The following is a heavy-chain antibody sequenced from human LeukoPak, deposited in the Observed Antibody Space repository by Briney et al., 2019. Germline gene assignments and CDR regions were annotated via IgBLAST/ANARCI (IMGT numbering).Heavy chain of an antibody. D-gene: IGHD6-19*01. CDR1: GGSISSYY. CDR3: ARDPGQHPYSSGSLLGFDY. Sequence: ETLSLTCTVSGGSISSYYWSWIRQPPGKGLEWIGYIYYSGSTNYNPSLKSRVTISVDTSKDQFSLKLSSVTAADTAVYYCARDPGQHPYSSGSLLGFDYWGQGTLVTVSS. J-gene: IGHJ4*02. V-gene: IGHV4-59*01. CDR2: IYYSGST.